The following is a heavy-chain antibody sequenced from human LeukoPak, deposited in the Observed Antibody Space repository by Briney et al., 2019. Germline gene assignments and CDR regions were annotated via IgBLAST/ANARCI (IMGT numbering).Heavy chain of an antibody. CDR1: GFTVSSNY. Sequence: GGSLRLSCAASGFTVSSNYMSWVRQAPGKGLEWVSVIYSGGSTYYADSVKGRFTISRDNSKNTLYLQMNSLRAEDTAVYYCARGAIAAAGTYAFDIWGQGTMVTVSS. D-gene: IGHD6-13*01. V-gene: IGHV3-53*01. CDR3: ARGAIAAAGTYAFDI. CDR2: IYSGGST. J-gene: IGHJ3*02.